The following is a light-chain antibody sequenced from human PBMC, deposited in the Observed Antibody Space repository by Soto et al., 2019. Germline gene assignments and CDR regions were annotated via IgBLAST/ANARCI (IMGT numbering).Light chain of an antibody. J-gene: IGKJ1*01. CDR3: QQFASSPWT. V-gene: IGKV3-20*01. CDR1: QSVSSSH. Sequence: ETVLTQSPGTLSLSPGERATLSCRASQSVSSSHLTWYQQKPGQAPRLLIYGASNRATGIPDRFSGSGSGTDFTLTISRLEPEDFALYYCQQFASSPWTFGQGTKVEIK. CDR2: GAS.